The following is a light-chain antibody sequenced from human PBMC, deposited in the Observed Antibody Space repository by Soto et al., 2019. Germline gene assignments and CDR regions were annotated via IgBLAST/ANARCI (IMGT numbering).Light chain of an antibody. CDR2: GAS. CDR3: QQYGRP. CDR1: QSVTSDY. V-gene: IGKV3-20*01. Sequence: EIVRTQSPATLCVSPGERATLSCRSSQSVTSDYLAWYQQKPGQAPRLLIHGASSRATGIPDRFSGSGSGTDFTLTISRLEPEDFAVYYCQQYGRPFGQGTKVDIK. J-gene: IGKJ1*01.